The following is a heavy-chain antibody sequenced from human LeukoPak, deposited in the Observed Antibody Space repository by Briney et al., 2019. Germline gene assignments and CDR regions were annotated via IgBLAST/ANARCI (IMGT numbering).Heavy chain of an antibody. CDR1: GGTFSSYA. D-gene: IGHD3-3*01. J-gene: IGHJ5*02. V-gene: IGHV1-69*13. Sequence: SVKVSCKASGGTFSSYAISWVRQAPGQGLEWMGGVIPIFGTANYAQKFQGRVTITADESTSTAYMELSSLRSEDTAVYYCAGIYDFWSGYNNWFDPWGQGTLVTVSS. CDR3: AGIYDFWSGYNNWFDP. CDR2: VIPIFGTA.